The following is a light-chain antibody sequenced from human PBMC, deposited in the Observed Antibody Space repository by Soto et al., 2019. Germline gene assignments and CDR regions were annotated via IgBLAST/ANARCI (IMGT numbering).Light chain of an antibody. Sequence: EIVLTQSPGTLSLSPGERATLSCRASQSVSSSYLAWYQQKPGQAPRPLIYGASSRAIGIPDRFSGSGSGTDCTLTISRLEPEDFAMYYCQQYGSSPWTFGQGTKVEIK. J-gene: IGKJ1*01. CDR1: QSVSSSY. CDR3: QQYGSSPWT. V-gene: IGKV3-20*01. CDR2: GAS.